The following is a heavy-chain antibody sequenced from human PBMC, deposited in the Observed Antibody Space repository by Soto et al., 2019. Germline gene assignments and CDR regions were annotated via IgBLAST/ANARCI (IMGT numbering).Heavy chain of an antibody. J-gene: IGHJ4*02. CDR3: ARSLRVRGVIDLDY. D-gene: IGHD3-10*01. CDR2: IYYSGST. V-gene: IGHV4-59*01. Sequence: PSETLSLTCTVSGGSISSYYWSWIRQPPGKGLEWIGYIYYSGSTNYTPSLKSRVTISVDTSKNQCSLKLSSVTAADTAVYYCARSLRVRGVIDLDYWGQGTLVTVSS. CDR1: GGSISSYY.